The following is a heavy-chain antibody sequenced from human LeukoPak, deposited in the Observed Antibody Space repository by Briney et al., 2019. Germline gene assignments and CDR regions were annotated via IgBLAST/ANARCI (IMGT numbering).Heavy chain of an antibody. D-gene: IGHD2-2*02. CDR1: GFTVSSNY. J-gene: IGHJ4*02. Sequence: GGSLRFSCAASGFTVSSNYMSWVRQAPGKEREWVSAINSGGSTNYAESVKGRFTISRHNSKNTLYLQMNSLRAEDTAVYYCAGDRCSNTNCYIDYWGQGTLVTVSS. CDR2: INSGGST. CDR3: AGDRCSNTNCYIDY. V-gene: IGHV3-53*04.